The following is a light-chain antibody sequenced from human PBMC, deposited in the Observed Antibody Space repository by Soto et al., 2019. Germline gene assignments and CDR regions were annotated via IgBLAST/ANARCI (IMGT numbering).Light chain of an antibody. CDR2: GAS. V-gene: IGKV3-20*01. Sequence: EIVMTQSPATLSVSLGERATLSCRASQSVSSNLAWYQQKPGQAPRLLIYGASTRATGIPDRFSGSGSGTDFTLTISRLEPEDFAVYYCQQYGSSPPLTFGGGTKVDIK. CDR3: QQYGSSPPLT. CDR1: QSVSSN. J-gene: IGKJ4*01.